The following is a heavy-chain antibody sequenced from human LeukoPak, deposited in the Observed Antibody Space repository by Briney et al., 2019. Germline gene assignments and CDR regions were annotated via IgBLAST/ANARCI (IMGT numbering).Heavy chain of an antibody. J-gene: IGHJ4*02. CDR1: GYTFTSYG. CDR2: ISAYNGNT. V-gene: IGHV1-18*01. CDR3: ARELRGSYYRSLVGHFGY. D-gene: IGHD1-26*01. Sequence: ASVKVSCKASGYTFTSYGISWVRQAPGQGLEWMGWISAYNGNTNYAQKLQGRVTMTTDTSTSTAYMELRSLRSDDTAVYYCARELRGSYYRSLVGHFGYWGQGTLVTVYS.